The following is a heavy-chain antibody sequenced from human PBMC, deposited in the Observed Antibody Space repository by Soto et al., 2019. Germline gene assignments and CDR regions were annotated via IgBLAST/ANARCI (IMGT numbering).Heavy chain of an antibody. D-gene: IGHD2-15*01. CDR1: GFTFSSCT. Sequence: EVHLVESGGGLVKPGGSLRLSCAVSGFTFSSCTMNWVRQAPGKGLEWVSSISPSTMHIYYAHSVKGRLTISSDNAKNSLVLQMNSLIAGHSAVYYCSGRRGSAGHSNYGMDVWGQGTTVTVSS. V-gene: IGHV3-21*01. J-gene: IGHJ6*02. CDR3: SGRRGSAGHSNYGMDV. CDR2: ISPSTMHI.